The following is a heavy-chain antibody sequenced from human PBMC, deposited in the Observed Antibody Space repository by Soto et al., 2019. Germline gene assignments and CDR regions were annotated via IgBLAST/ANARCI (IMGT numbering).Heavy chain of an antibody. V-gene: IGHV4-59*01. D-gene: IGHD1-26*01. CDR1: GGSISSYY. J-gene: IGHJ4*02. CDR2: IYYSGST. Sequence: QVQLQESGPGLVKPSETLSLTCTVSGGSISSYYWSWIRQPPGKGLEWIGYIYYSGSTNYNPSLKSRVTISVDTSKYQFSLKLSSVTAADTAVYYCARVRDSGSYHFDYWGQGTLVTVSS. CDR3: ARVRDSGSYHFDY.